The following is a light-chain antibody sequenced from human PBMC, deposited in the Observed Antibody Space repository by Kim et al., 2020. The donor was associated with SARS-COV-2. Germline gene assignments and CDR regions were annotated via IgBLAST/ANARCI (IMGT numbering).Light chain of an antibody. V-gene: IGLV3-19*01. Sequence: ALGHTVRITCQGDILRNDYATWYQQKPGQAPVVVIYGENKRPSGIPDRFSGSTSGNTASLTITGAQAEDEADYHCDSRDSSGYQVVFGAGTQLTVL. J-gene: IGLJ2*01. CDR1: ILRNDY. CDR3: DSRDSSGYQVV. CDR2: GEN.